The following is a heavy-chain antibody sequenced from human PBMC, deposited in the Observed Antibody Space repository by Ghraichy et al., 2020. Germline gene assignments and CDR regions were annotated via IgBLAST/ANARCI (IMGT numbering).Heavy chain of an antibody. CDR2: ICYPRRT. D-gene: IGHD6-13*01. V-gene: IGHV4-39*02. CDR3: QRETKGSSRWD. CDR1: GGSISSSSYC. J-gene: IGHJ4*02. Sequence: SETLSLTCTVSGGSISSSSYCWGWTRQPPGKGLEWSGSICYPRRTYYNPSLKTRLTISVDTSKNQFSLKVTSVSAADTAVYYCQRETKGSSRWDWGQGTLVTVSP.